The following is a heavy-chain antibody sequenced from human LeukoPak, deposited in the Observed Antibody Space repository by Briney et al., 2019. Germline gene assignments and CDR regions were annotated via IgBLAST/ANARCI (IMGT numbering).Heavy chain of an antibody. CDR2: INPNSGGT. V-gene: IGHV1-2*02. CDR3: ARESIVATISFDY. Sequence: GASVKVSCKASGYTFIGHYMHWVRQAPGQGLEWMGWINPNSGGTNYAQKFQGRVTMTRDTSISTAYMELSRLRSDDTAVYYCARESIVATISFDYWGQGTLVTVTS. CDR1: GYTFIGHY. D-gene: IGHD5-12*01. J-gene: IGHJ4*02.